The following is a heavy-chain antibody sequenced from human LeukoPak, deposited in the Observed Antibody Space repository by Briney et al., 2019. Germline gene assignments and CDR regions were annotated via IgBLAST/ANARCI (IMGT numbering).Heavy chain of an antibody. CDR2: INAGNGNT. Sequence: ASVKVSCKASGYTFTNYYVHWVRQAPGQRLEWMGWINAGNGNTKYSQKFQGRVTITRDTSASTAYMELSSLRSEDTAVYYCARDWVVRGVIPLNWFDPWGQGTLVTVSS. D-gene: IGHD3-10*01. CDR1: GYTFTNYY. CDR3: ARDWVVRGVIPLNWFDP. J-gene: IGHJ5*02. V-gene: IGHV1-3*01.